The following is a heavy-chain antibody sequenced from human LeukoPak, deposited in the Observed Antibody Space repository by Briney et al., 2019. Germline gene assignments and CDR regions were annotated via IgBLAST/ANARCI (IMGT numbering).Heavy chain of an antibody. D-gene: IGHD6-6*01. V-gene: IGHV1-46*01. J-gene: IGHJ4*02. Sequence: GASVKVSFKASGYTFTSYYMHWVRQAPGQGLEWMGIINPSGGSTTYTQKFQGRVTMTRDTSTSTVYMELSSLRSEDTAVYYCARSVRVGHFDYWGQGTLVTVSS. CDR2: INPSGGST. CDR3: ARSVRVGHFDY. CDR1: GYTFTSYY.